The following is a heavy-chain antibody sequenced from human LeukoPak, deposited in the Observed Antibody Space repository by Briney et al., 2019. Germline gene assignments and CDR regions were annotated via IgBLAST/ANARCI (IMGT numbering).Heavy chain of an antibody. D-gene: IGHD1-26*01. CDR2: IYYSGST. CDR3: AREPIVGGEYYFDY. Sequence: SETLSLTCTVSGGSISSSSYYWGWIRQPPGKGLEWIGSIYYSGSTYYNPSLKSRVTISVDTSKNQFSLKLSSVTAADTAVYYCAREPIVGGEYYFDYWGQGTLVTVSS. J-gene: IGHJ4*02. V-gene: IGHV4-39*02. CDR1: GGSISSSSYY.